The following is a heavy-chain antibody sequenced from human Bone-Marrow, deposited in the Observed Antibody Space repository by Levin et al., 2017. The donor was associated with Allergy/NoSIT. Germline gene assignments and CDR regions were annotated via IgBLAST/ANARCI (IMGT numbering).Heavy chain of an antibody. Sequence: ASVKVSCKASGYTFTTYYFHWVRQAPGQGFEWMGIINPSAGSTSYAQKFQGRVTVTWETSTSTVYMELTSLRSDDTAVYYCTTERGLGYGSGSYSFDNWGQGTQVIVSS. CDR3: TTERGLGYGSGSYSFDN. D-gene: IGHD3-10*01. V-gene: IGHV1-46*03. J-gene: IGHJ4*02. CDR2: INPSAGST. CDR1: GYTFTTYY.